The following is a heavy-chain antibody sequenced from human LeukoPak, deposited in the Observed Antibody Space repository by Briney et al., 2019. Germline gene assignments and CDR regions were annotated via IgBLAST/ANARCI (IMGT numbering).Heavy chain of an antibody. J-gene: IGHJ6*02. CDR1: GFTFSDYY. CDR3: ARDGLTGTPYYDFWSGYLIHYGMDV. Sequence: GGSLRLSCAASGFTFSDYYMSWIRQAPGKGLGWVSYISSSGSTIYYADSVEGRFTISRDNAKNSLYLQMNSLRAEDTAVYYCARDGLTGTPYYDFWSGYLIHYGMDVWGQGTTVTVSS. CDR2: ISSSGSTI. D-gene: IGHD3-3*01. V-gene: IGHV3-11*01.